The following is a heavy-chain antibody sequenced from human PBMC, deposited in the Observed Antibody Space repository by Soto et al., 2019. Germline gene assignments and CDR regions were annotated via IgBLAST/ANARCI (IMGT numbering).Heavy chain of an antibody. CDR3: ARHTVKGHYYDSSLIDAFDI. D-gene: IGHD3-22*01. J-gene: IGHJ3*02. CDR1: GYSFTSYW. V-gene: IGHV5-10-1*01. Sequence: GESLKISCKGSGYSFTSYWISWVRQMPGKGLEWMGRIDPSDSYTNYSPSFQGHVTISADKSISTAYLQWSSLKASDTAMYYCARHTVKGHYYDSSLIDAFDIWGQGTMVTVSS. CDR2: IDPSDSYT.